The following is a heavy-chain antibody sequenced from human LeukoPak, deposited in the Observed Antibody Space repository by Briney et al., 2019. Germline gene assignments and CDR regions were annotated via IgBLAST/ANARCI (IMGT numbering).Heavy chain of an antibody. Sequence: QSGGSLRLSCTVSGFTFSTYNMNWVRQAPGKVLEWVSSITSSSRYIYYADSVRGRFTISRDNAKSSLYLQMNSLRAEDTAVYYCARDPYSGSYGDYYYYYMDVWGKGTTVTISS. CDR2: ITSSSRYI. V-gene: IGHV3-21*01. J-gene: IGHJ6*03. D-gene: IGHD1-26*01. CDR3: ARDPYSGSYGDYYYYYMDV. CDR1: GFTFSTYN.